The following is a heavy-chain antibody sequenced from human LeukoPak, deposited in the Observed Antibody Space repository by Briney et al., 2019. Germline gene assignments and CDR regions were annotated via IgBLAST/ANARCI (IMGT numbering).Heavy chain of an antibody. J-gene: IGHJ4*02. Sequence: GGSLRLSCAASGFTFSRYEMHWVRQAPGKGLEWVATISNDGSNKYYADSVKGRFTISRDNSKNTLYLQMNSLRAEDTAVYYCAKAKSYYSNYDYWGQGTLVTVSS. V-gene: IGHV3-30-3*01. D-gene: IGHD4-11*01. CDR3: AKAKSYYSNYDY. CDR2: ISNDGSNK. CDR1: GFTFSRYE.